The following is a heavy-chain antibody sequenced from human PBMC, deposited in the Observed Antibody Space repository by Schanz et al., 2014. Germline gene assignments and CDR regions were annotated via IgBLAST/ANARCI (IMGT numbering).Heavy chain of an antibody. J-gene: IGHJ4*02. V-gene: IGHV3-23*04. CDR2: MNESHSTI. Sequence: EVQLVESGGGLVKPGGSLRLSCAASGFTFSSYAMSWVRQAPGKGLEWVSAMNESHSTIYYADSVRGRFTISRDNAKNTLYLQMNTLRAEDTAVYYCAKTLFPGGTQTFGNWGRGTLVTVSS. CDR1: GFTFSSYA. CDR3: AKTLFPGGTQTFGN. D-gene: IGHD2-8*02.